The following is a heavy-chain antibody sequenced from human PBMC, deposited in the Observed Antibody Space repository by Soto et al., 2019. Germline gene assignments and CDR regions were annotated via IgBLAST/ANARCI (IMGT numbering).Heavy chain of an antibody. CDR3: ARPPPYCGGDCFYFDY. J-gene: IGHJ4*02. Sequence: ASVKVSCKASGSTFSSYAISWVRQAPGQGLEWMGGIIPIFGTANYAQKFQGRVTITADESTRPAYMELSSLRSEDTAVYYCARPPPYCGGDCFYFDYWGQGTLVTVSS. CDR1: GSTFSSYA. CDR2: IIPIFGTA. V-gene: IGHV1-69*13. D-gene: IGHD2-21*02.